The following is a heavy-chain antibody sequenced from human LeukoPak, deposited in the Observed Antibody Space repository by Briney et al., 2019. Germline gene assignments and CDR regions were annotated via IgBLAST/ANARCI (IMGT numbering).Heavy chain of an antibody. V-gene: IGHV4-38-2*01. Sequence: PPETLSLTCVVAGYSTSSGSYWGWIRQPPGKGLEGIGSICHSGSTYYEPSLRSPVTPSVDTSKNQFSLNLKSVTAADTATYYCAVKRAYTFWFADWGQGTLVTVSS. CDR1: GYSTSSGSY. D-gene: IGHD5-18*01. CDR2: ICHSGST. J-gene: IGHJ4*02. CDR3: AVKRAYTFWFAD.